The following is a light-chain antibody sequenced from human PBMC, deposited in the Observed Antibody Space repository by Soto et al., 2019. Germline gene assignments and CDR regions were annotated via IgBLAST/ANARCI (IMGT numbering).Light chain of an antibody. J-gene: IGLJ3*02. V-gene: IGLV2-23*02. Sequence: QSVLTQPASVSGSSGQSITISCTGSSDDVGRYNQVSWYQQHPGKAPKVMIYEVSQRPSGVSNRFSGSKSGNTASLTISGLQAEDEADYYCCSYAGSSTLVFGGGTKLTVL. CDR2: EVS. CDR3: CSYAGSSTLV. CDR1: SDDVGRYNQ.